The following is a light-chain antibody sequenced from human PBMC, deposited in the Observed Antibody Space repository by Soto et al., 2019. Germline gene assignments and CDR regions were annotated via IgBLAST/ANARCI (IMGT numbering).Light chain of an antibody. J-gene: IGKJ5*01. V-gene: IGKV3-20*01. CDR1: QTIRSTY. Sequence: DIVLTQSPGTLSLSPGERVTLSCRASQTIRSTYFAWYQQKPGQALRLLIYGASSRATGIPVRFSGTGSGTDFALTISRLEPEDSAVYYCQQYGSSLITFGRGTRLEIK. CDR2: GAS. CDR3: QQYGSSLIT.